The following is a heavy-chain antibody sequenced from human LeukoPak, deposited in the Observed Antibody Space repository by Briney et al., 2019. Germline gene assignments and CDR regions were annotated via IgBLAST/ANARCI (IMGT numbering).Heavy chain of an antibody. V-gene: IGHV3-48*04. CDR1: GFTFSSYS. CDR2: ISSSSSTI. J-gene: IGHJ6*03. CDR3: ASHEYSNSGTMDV. D-gene: IGHD4-11*01. Sequence: GGSLRLSCAASGFTFSSYSMTWVRQAPGKGLEWVSYISSSSSTIYYADSVKGRFTISRHNAKNSPYLQMNSLRAEDTAVYYCASHEYSNSGTMDVWGKGTTVTVSS.